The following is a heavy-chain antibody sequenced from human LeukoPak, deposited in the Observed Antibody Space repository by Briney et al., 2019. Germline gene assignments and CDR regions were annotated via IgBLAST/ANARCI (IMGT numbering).Heavy chain of an antibody. J-gene: IGHJ4*02. Sequence: GGSLRLSCAASGFTFSSYAMSWVRQAPGKGLEWVSAISGSGGSTYYADSVKGRFTISRDNSKNTLYLQMNSLRAEDTAVYYCAKGPHFAFGAGSSWYEALYYFDYRGQGTLVTVSP. CDR2: ISGSGGST. V-gene: IGHV3-23*01. CDR3: AKGPHFAFGAGSSWYEALYYFDY. D-gene: IGHD6-13*01. CDR1: GFTFSSYA.